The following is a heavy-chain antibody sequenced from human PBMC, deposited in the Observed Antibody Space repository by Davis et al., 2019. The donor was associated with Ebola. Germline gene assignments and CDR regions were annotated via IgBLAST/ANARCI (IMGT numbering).Heavy chain of an antibody. CDR3: ARGDSYYDPSGYYAGPEAPDH. Sequence: ESLKISCTVSGGSISSSSYYWGWIRQPPGKGLEWIGYYYYTGSTYYSPSLKSPVTISVDTSKNQFSLKLTSVTAADTAVYYCARGDSYYDPSGYYAGPEAPDHWGQGTLVSVSS. CDR1: GGSISSSSYY. V-gene: IGHV4-39*07. J-gene: IGHJ4*02. D-gene: IGHD3-22*01. CDR2: YYYTGST.